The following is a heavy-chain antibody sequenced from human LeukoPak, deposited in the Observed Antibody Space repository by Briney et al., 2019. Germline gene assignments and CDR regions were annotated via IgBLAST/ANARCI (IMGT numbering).Heavy chain of an antibody. V-gene: IGHV3-23*01. CDR2: ISGSGGST. CDR1: GFTFSSYA. J-gene: IGHJ6*02. Sequence: GGSLRPSCAASGFTFSSYAMSWVRQAPGKGLEWVSAISGSGGSTYYADSVKGRFTISRDNSKNTLYLQMNSLRAEDTAVYYCAKGYVDTAMVPVCYYYYYGMDVWGQGTTVTVSS. CDR3: AKGYVDTAMVPVCYYYYYGMDV. D-gene: IGHD5-18*01.